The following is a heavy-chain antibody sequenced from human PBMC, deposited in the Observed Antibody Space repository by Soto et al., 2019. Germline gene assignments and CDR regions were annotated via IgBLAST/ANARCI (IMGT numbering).Heavy chain of an antibody. D-gene: IGHD2-2*01. CDR1: GYTFTSYG. V-gene: IGHV1-18*01. CDR2: ISAYNGNT. J-gene: IGHJ4*02. CDR3: ARDDVYCSSTSCYYFDY. Sequence: ASVKVSCKDSGYTFTSYGSSWVRQAPGQGLEWMGWISAYNGNTNYAQKLQGRVTMTTDTSTSTAYMELRSLRSDDTAVYYCARDDVYCSSTSCYYFDYWGQGTLVTVSS.